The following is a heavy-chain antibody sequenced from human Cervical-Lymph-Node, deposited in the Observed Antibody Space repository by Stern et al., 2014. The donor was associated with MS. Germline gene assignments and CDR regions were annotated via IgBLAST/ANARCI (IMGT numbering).Heavy chain of an antibody. J-gene: IGHJ5*02. V-gene: IGHV1-2*02. Sequence: QVQLVESGAEVEKPGASVKVSCKASGYIFTDYYLHWVRQAPGQGLEWIGRINPNSGGTSYAQTFQGRVTLTRDTSITTAYMDLSRLTSDDTAVYYCTRALRIADRPSPGGHWFDPWGQGTLVIVSS. CDR3: TRALRIADRPSPGGHWFDP. CDR1: GYIFTDYY. D-gene: IGHD6-6*01. CDR2: INPNSGGT.